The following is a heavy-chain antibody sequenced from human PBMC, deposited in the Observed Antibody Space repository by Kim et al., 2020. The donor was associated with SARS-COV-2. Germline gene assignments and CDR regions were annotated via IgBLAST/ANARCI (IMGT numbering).Heavy chain of an antibody. CDR1: GYSFTSYW. CDR2: IYPGDSDT. V-gene: IGHV5-51*01. Sequence: GESLKISCKGSGYSFTSYWIGWVRQMPGKGLEWMGIIYPGDSDTRYSPSFQGQVTISADKSISTAYLQWSSLKASDTAMYYCARRMVGSFYYYGMDVWGQGTTVTVSS. J-gene: IGHJ6*02. CDR3: ARRMVGSFYYYGMDV. D-gene: IGHD2-15*01.